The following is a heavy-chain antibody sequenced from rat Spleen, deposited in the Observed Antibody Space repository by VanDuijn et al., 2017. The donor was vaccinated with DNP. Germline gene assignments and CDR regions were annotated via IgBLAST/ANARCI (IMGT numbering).Heavy chain of an antibody. J-gene: IGHJ2*01. D-gene: IGHD4-3*01. V-gene: IGHV4-2*01. CDR1: GFTFKIYW. CDR3: VREKFGVDY. Sequence: EVQLVESGGDLVQPGRSLKLSCVASGFTFKIYWMGWVRQAAGKGLEWIGEIDKDSSPKKYNPSLKDKFTNSRDNAQNTLYLQMGKLESENTAIYYCVREKFGVDYWGQGVLVTVSS. CDR2: IDKDSSPK.